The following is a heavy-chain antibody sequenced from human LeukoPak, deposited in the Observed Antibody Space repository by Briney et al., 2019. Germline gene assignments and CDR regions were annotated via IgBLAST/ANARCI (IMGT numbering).Heavy chain of an antibody. CDR1: GGSISSYY. J-gene: IGHJ4*02. Sequence: SETLSLTCTVSGGSISSYYWSWIRQPPGKGLEWIGYIYYSGSTNYNPSLKSRVTISVDTSKNQFSLKLSSVTAADTAVYYCARDRDYGIMDYWGQGTLVTVSS. V-gene: IGHV4-59*12. CDR2: IYYSGST. CDR3: ARDRDYGIMDY. D-gene: IGHD4-17*01.